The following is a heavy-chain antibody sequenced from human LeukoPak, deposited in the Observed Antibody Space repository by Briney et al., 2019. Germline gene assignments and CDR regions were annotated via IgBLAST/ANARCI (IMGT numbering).Heavy chain of an antibody. Sequence: ASVKVSCKASGYTFTSYGISWVRQAPGQGREWMGWISAYNGNTNYAQKLQGRVTMTTDTSTSTAYMELRSLRSDDTAVYYCARCPHKQWLVSYYYGMDVWGKGTTVTVSS. J-gene: IGHJ6*04. CDR3: ARCPHKQWLVSYYYGMDV. D-gene: IGHD5-12*01. V-gene: IGHV1-18*04. CDR2: ISAYNGNT. CDR1: GYTFTSYG.